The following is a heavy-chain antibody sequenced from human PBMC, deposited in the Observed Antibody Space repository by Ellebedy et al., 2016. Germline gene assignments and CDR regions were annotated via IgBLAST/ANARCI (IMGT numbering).Heavy chain of an antibody. CDR2: INEEGSDE. CDR3: ASQVQMERPTNY. Sequence: GGSLRLSXVVSGSTFSQYWMSWVRQVPGKGLEWVANINEEGSDEYYVDSVMGRFTVSRDNDKSSLYLQMNSLRAGDTAVYYCASQVQMERPTNYWGQGTLVTVSS. CDR1: GSTFSQYW. V-gene: IGHV3-7*02. J-gene: IGHJ4*02. D-gene: IGHD1-1*01.